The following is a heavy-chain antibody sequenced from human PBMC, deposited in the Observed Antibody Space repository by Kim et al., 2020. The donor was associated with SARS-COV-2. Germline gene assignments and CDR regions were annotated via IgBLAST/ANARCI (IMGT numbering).Heavy chain of an antibody. J-gene: IGHJ4*02. D-gene: IGHD3-9*01. CDR2: ISGSGGST. Sequence: GGSLRLSCAASGFTFSSYAMSWVRQAPGKGLEWVSAISGSGGSTYYADSVKGRFTISRDNSKNTLYLQMNSLRAEDTAVYYCAKDRRQTFRLRYGAVFDYWGQGTLVTVSS. V-gene: IGHV3-23*01. CDR1: GFTFSSYA. CDR3: AKDRRQTFRLRYGAVFDY.